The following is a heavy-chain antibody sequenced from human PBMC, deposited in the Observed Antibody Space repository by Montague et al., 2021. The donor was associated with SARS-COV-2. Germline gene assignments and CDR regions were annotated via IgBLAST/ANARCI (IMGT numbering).Heavy chain of an antibody. V-gene: IGHV4-59*12. J-gene: IGHJ3*02. CDR1: GGSLSSYY. CDR3: ARTYYDILNGYYNRGACDI. CDR2: IYYSGST. D-gene: IGHD3-9*01. Sequence: SETLSLTCTVSGGSLSSYYWSWIRQPPGKGLEWIGYIYYSGSTNYNPSLKSRVTISVDTSKNQFSLKLSSVTAADTAVYYCARTYYDILNGYYNRGACDIWGRGTRVTVSS.